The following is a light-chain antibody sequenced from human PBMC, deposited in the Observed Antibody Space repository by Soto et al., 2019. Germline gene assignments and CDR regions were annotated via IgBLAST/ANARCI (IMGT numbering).Light chain of an antibody. J-gene: IGLJ2*01. CDR2: EGT. CDR3: CSFGGSSPV. V-gene: IGLV2-23*01. Sequence: QSALTQPASVSGSPGQSITISCTGTSSDVGSYNLVSWYQQHPGTAPKLMIYEGTKRPSGVSNRFSGSRSGNTASLTISGLQADDEADYYCCSFGGSSPVFGGGTKLTVL. CDR1: SSDVGSYNL.